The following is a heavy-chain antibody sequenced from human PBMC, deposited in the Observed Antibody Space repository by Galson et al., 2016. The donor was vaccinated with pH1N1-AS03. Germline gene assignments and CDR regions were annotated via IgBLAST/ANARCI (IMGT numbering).Heavy chain of an antibody. Sequence: SLRLSCAASGFTFSSHSMNWVRQAPGKGLEWVSAISFSSTYIYYADSVQGRFTISRDDAKNSMFLQMYSLRVEDTAVYYCVRVAYVDEGFDSWGQGTLVTVSS. CDR3: VRVAYVDEGFDS. CDR1: GFTFSSHS. J-gene: IGHJ4*02. CDR2: ISFSSTYI. D-gene: IGHD2-21*01. V-gene: IGHV3-21*01.